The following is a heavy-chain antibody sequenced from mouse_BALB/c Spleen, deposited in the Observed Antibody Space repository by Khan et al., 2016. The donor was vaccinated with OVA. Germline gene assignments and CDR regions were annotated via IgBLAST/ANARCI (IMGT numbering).Heavy chain of an antibody. CDR1: GFAFSSYD. J-gene: IGHJ3*01. Sequence: EVELVESGGGLVKPGGSLKLSCAPSGFAFSSYDMSWVRQTPEKRLEWVATISGTGIYTYYPDSVKGRFTISRDNASNTLYLQMSSLRSEDTALYYCARPSYYGNPWFTYWGQGTLVTVSA. V-gene: IGHV5-9*02. D-gene: IGHD2-10*01. CDR3: ARPSYYGNPWFTY. CDR2: ISGTGIYT.